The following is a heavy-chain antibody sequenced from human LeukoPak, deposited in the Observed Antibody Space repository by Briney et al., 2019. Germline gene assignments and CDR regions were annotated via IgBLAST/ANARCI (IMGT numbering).Heavy chain of an antibody. V-gene: IGHV3-21*04. J-gene: IGHJ3*02. D-gene: IGHD4-11*01. CDR3: ARGYTNYGYVFDI. CDR1: GGSISSIS. CDR2: ISSSSSYI. Sequence: ETLSLTCTVSGGSISSISYYWGWIRQPPGKGLEWVSSISSSSSYIYYADSVKGRFTISRDNARNSLYLQMNNLRVEDTAVYYCARGYTNYGYVFDIWGQGTMVTVSS.